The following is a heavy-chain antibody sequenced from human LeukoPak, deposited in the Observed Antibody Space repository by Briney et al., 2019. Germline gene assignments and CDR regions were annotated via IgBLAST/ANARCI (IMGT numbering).Heavy chain of an antibody. CDR2: ISSSGSTI. D-gene: IGHD3-3*01. V-gene: IGHV3-48*03. J-gene: IGHJ4*02. CDR3: ARSRGSGYFDY. Sequence: PGGSLRLSCVASGFTFSSYEMNWVRQAPGKGLEWVSYISSSGSTIYYADSVKGRFTISRDNAKNSLYLQMNSLRAEDTAGYYCARSRGSGYFDYWGQGTLVTVSS. CDR1: GFTFSSYE.